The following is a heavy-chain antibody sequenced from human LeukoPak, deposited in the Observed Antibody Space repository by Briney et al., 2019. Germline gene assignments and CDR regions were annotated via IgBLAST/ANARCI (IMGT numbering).Heavy chain of an antibody. CDR2: ISAYNNNT. V-gene: IGHV1-18*04. CDR1: GYTFTSYG. CDR3: ARDDRTGSWSWFDP. Sequence: PVASVKVSCKSSGYTFTSYGISWLRHAPGQGPEWMGWISAYNNNTNYAHNFRGRVTMTADTSTNTAYMELRSLRSDDTAVYYCARDDRTGSWSWFDPWGQGTLVIVSS. D-gene: IGHD6-13*01. J-gene: IGHJ5*02.